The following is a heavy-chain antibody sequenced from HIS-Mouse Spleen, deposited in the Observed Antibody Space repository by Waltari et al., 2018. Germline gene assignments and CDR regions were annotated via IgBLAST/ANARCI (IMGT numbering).Heavy chain of an antibody. D-gene: IGHD6-19*01. CDR3: ARIAEGYSSGWYAFDY. J-gene: IGHJ4*02. Sequence: QVTLRESGPALVKPTQTLTLTCTFSGFSLSTSGMCVSWIRQPPGKALEWLARIDWDADKYYSTSLKPRLTISKDTSNNQVVLTMTNMDPVDTATYYCARIAEGYSSGWYAFDYWGQGTLVTVSS. CDR2: IDWDADK. V-gene: IGHV2-70*15. CDR1: GFSLSTSGMC.